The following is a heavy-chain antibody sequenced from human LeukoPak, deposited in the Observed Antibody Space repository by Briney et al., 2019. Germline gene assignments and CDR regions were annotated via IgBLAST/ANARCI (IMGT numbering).Heavy chain of an antibody. Sequence: PGGSLRLSCAASGFTFSSYGMHWVRQAPGKGLEWVAVISYDGSNKYYADSVKGRFTISRDNSKNTLYLQMNSLRAEDTAVYYCVRNSYYYDSSGYLEAYYYYYGMDVWGQGTTVTVSS. J-gene: IGHJ6*02. CDR2: ISYDGSNK. V-gene: IGHV3-30*03. CDR1: GFTFSSYG. CDR3: VRNSYYYDSSGYLEAYYYYYGMDV. D-gene: IGHD3-22*01.